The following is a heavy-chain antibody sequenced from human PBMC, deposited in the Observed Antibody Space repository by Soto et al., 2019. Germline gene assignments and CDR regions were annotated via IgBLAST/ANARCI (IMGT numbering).Heavy chain of an antibody. J-gene: IGHJ3*02. D-gene: IGHD2-8*01. CDR3: ARDGSMHAFDI. Sequence: QVQLVESGGGAVQAGWSLRLSCAASGFSFSSYSLDWVRQAPGKGLEWVAAIWYDGSKTLYAESVKGRFTISRDNSQKTMFLQINSLRAEDTAVYYCARDGSMHAFDIWGQGTMVTVSS. CDR1: GFSFSSYS. V-gene: IGHV3-33*01. CDR2: IWYDGSKT.